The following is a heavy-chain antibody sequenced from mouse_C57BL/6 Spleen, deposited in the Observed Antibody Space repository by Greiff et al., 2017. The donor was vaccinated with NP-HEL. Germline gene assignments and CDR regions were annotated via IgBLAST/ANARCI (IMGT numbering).Heavy chain of an antibody. CDR1: GYTFTSYD. CDR3: AYYSNLAY. D-gene: IGHD2-5*01. Sequence: VQGVESGPELVKPGASVKLSCKASGYTFTSYDINWVKQRPGQGLEWIGWIYPRDGSTKYNEKFKGKATLTVDTSSSTAYMELHSLTSEDSAVYFCAYYSNLAYWGQGTLVTVSA. J-gene: IGHJ3*01. V-gene: IGHV1-85*01. CDR2: IYPRDGST.